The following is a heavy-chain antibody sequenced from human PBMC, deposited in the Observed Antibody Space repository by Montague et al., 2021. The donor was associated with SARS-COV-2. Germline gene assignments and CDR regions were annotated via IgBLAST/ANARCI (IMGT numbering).Heavy chain of an antibody. CDR1: GGSMSDHY. Sequence: SETLSLTCTVSGGSMSDHYWAWIRQPPGKGLEWLANIYYSGGIXSXASXXXRVPMSVDTSKNQFSLKLTSVTAADTAVYYCARAVSVRRAVNWFDPWGQGTLVTVSS. J-gene: IGHJ5*02. V-gene: IGHV4-59*11. CDR2: IYYSGGI. D-gene: IGHD3-10*01. CDR3: ARAVSVRRAVNWFDP.